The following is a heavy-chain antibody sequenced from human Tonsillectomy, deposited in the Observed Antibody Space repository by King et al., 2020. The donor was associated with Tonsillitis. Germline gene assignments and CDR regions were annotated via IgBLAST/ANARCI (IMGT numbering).Heavy chain of an antibody. D-gene: IGHD1-26*01. CDR3: AGSVSGSFDY. CDR1: GGSISSSDHY. Sequence: LQLQESGPGLVKPSETLSLTCTVSGGSISSSDHYWAWIRQPPGKGLEWIGYMYYSGTIFYNPSLKSRITISGGTSENRFSLKLSSVTAADTAVYFCAGSVSGSFDYWGQGALVTVSS. CDR2: MYYSGTI. V-gene: IGHV4-39*01. J-gene: IGHJ4*02.